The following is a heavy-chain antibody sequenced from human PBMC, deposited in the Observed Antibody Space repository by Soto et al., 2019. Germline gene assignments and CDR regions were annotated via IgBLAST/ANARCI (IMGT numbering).Heavy chain of an antibody. J-gene: IGHJ6*02. CDR2: ISGSGAIT. CDR1: GFTFSSYA. D-gene: IGHD3-22*01. V-gene: IGHV3-23*01. Sequence: HPGGSLRLSCAASGFTFSSYAMDWVRQAPGKGLEWVSGISGSGAITYYADSMKGRFTISRDNSKNTLYLQMNTLRAEDTAVYFCAKGGYYYDTAGMDVWGQGTTVTVS. CDR3: AKGGYYYDTAGMDV.